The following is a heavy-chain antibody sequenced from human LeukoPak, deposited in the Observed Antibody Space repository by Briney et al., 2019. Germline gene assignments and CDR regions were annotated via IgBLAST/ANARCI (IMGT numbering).Heavy chain of an antibody. D-gene: IGHD6-19*01. Sequence: GGSLRLSCAASGLTVSNVWMSWVRQAPGKGLEWVGRIKSKSEGGTTDYAAPVRGRFTISRDDSKNMLYLQMNSLKTEDTAMYYCTTLAVLHMHDQWGQGTLVTVSS. J-gene: IGHJ4*02. CDR1: GLTVSNVW. CDR2: IKSKSEGGTT. CDR3: TTLAVLHMHDQ. V-gene: IGHV3-15*01.